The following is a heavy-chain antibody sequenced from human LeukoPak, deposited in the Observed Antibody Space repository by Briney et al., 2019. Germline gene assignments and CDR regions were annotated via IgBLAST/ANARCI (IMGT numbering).Heavy chain of an antibody. Sequence: SGALSLTCAVSGGSISSSNGWSWVRQPPGKGLEWIGEIYHSGSTNYNPSLKSRVTISVDKSKNQFSLKLSSVTAADTAVYYCARVGYVATAGKAGPSLDYWGQGTLVTVSS. V-gene: IGHV4-4*02. CDR2: IYHSGST. CDR1: GGSISSSNG. CDR3: ARVGYVATAGKAGPSLDY. J-gene: IGHJ4*02. D-gene: IGHD6-13*01.